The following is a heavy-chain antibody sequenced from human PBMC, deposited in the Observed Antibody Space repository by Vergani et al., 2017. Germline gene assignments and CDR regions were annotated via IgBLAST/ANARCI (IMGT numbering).Heavy chain of an antibody. CDR2: INPNSGGT. CDR1: GYTFPGYY. D-gene: IGHD3-3*01. CDR3: ARGVVVPAATTYYDFWSGYYREVWFDP. J-gene: IGHJ5*02. Sequence: QVQLVQSGAEVKKPGASVKVSCKASGYTFPGYYMHWVRQAPGQGLEWMGWINPNSGGTKYAQKFQGRFTMTRDTSISTADMELSRLRSDDTAVYYCARGVVVPAATTYYDFWSGYYREVWFDPWGQGTLVTVSS. V-gene: IGHV1-2*02.